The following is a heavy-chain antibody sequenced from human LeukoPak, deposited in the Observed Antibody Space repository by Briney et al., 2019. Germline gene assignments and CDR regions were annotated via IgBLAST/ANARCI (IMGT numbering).Heavy chain of an antibody. Sequence: PSETLSLTCIVYTGSISSSSYYWGWIRQPPGKGLEWIGSIYYSGSTYYNPSLKSRVTISVDTSKNQFSLKLSSVTAADTAVYYCATDGRYVAVRNYWGQGTLVTVPT. V-gene: IGHV4-39*02. D-gene: IGHD6-19*01. J-gene: IGHJ4*02. CDR1: TGSISSSSYY. CDR3: ATDGRYVAVRNY. CDR2: IYYSGST.